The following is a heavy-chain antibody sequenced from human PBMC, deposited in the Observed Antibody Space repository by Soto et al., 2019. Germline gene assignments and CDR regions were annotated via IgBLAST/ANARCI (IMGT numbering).Heavy chain of an antibody. Sequence: SETLSLTCTVSGGSISSGDYYWSWIRQPPGKGLEWIGYIYYSGSTYYNPSLKSRVTISVDTSKNQFSLKLSSVTAADTAVYYCAGSYYSGYDYVSIDYCGQGTLVTVSS. CDR2: IYYSGST. J-gene: IGHJ4*02. CDR1: GGSISSGDYY. D-gene: IGHD5-12*01. CDR3: AGSYYSGYDYVSIDY. V-gene: IGHV4-30-4*01.